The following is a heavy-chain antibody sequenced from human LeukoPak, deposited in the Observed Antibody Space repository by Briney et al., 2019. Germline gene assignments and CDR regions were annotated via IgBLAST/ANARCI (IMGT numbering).Heavy chain of an antibody. V-gene: IGHV3-21*01. CDR2: ISTTSSYI. CDR3: ARDEYSSSPGYFDY. J-gene: IGHJ4*02. Sequence: GGSLRLSCAASGFTFSSYSMNWVRQAPGKGLEWVACISTTSSYIYHADSLKGRFTISRGDTKNSLYLQMNSLRAEDTAVYFCARDEYSSSPGYFDYWGQGTLVTVSS. CDR1: GFTFSSYS. D-gene: IGHD6-6*01.